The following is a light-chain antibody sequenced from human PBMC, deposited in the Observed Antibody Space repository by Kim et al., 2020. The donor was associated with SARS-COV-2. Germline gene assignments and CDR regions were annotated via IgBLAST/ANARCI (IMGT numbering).Light chain of an antibody. CDR2: EVN. CDR1: SSDVGTYNR. CDR3: SSQTTRSTWV. V-gene: IGLV2-18*02. Sequence: GQSVTIACTGTSSDVGTYNRVSWYKQPPGTAPKLIIYEVNNRPTGVPDRFSGSKSGNTASLTISGLQADDEADYYCSSQTTRSTWVFGGGTKLTVL. J-gene: IGLJ3*02.